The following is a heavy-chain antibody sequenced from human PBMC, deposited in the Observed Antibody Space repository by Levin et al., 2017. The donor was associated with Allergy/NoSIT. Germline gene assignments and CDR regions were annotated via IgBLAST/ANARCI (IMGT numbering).Heavy chain of an antibody. D-gene: IGHD2/OR15-2a*01. CDR2: INPNSGGT. Sequence: ASVKVSCKASGYTFTGYYMHWVRQAPGQGLEWMGWINPNSGGTNYAQKFQGRVTMTRDTSISTAYMELSRLRSDDTAVYYCARDTLLATPTSHYYYYGMDVWGQGTTVTVSS. CDR3: ARDTLLATPTSHYYYYGMDV. J-gene: IGHJ6*02. CDR1: GYTFTGYY. V-gene: IGHV1-2*02.